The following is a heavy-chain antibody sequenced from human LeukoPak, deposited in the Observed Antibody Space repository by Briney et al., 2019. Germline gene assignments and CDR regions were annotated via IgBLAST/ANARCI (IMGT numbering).Heavy chain of an antibody. CDR2: VYFSGST. J-gene: IGHJ4*02. V-gene: IGHV4-39*01. Sequence: SETLSLTCTVSGGSISTSSYYWGWIRQPPGKGLEWIGSVYFSGSTYYNPSLESRITISVDTSKNQFSLNLSSVTAADTAVYYCARRWRGGGDGYFDSWGQGTLVTVSS. D-gene: IGHD3-3*01. CDR3: ARRWRGGGDGYFDS. CDR1: GGSISTSSYY.